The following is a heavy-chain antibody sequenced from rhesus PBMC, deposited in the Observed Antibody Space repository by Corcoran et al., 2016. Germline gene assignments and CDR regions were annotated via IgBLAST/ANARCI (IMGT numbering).Heavy chain of an antibody. D-gene: IGHD5-42*01. V-gene: IGHV4-73*01. CDR2: IYGNSTST. CDR3: ARDGDTVGTAYFDY. J-gene: IGHJ4*01. Sequence: QVQLQESGPGLVKPSETLSLTCAVYGGSISGYYYWSWIRQPPGKGLEWIGYIYGNSTSTNYNPSLKNRVTISKDTSKNQFSLTLSSVTAADTAVYYCARDGDTVGTAYFDYWGQGVLVTVSS. CDR1: GGSISGYYY.